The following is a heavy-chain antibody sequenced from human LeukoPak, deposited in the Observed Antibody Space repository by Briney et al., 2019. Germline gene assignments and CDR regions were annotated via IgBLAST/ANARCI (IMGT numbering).Heavy chain of an antibody. CDR1: GYTFTSYA. Sequence: ASVKVSCKASGYTFTSYAMNWVRQAPGQGLESMGWINTNTGNPTYAQGFTGRFVFSLDTSVSTAYLQISSLKAEDTAVYYCARAYWKGHPYYMDVWGKGTTVTVSS. CDR3: ARAYWKGHPYYMDV. V-gene: IGHV7-4-1*02. CDR2: INTNTGNP. D-gene: IGHD1-1*01. J-gene: IGHJ6*03.